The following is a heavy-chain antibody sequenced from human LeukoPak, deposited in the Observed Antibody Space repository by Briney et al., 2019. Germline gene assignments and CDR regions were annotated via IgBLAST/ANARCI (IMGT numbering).Heavy chain of an antibody. CDR1: GFTFDDYG. D-gene: IGHD5-12*01. V-gene: IGHV3-20*04. CDR3: AKDVAKGYFDY. J-gene: IGHJ4*02. Sequence: GGSLRLSCAASGFTFDDYGMSWVRQAPGKGLEWVSGINWNGGSTGYADSVKGRFTISRDNAKNSLYLQMNSLRAEDTAVYYCAKDVAKGYFDYWGQGTLVTVSS. CDR2: INWNGGST.